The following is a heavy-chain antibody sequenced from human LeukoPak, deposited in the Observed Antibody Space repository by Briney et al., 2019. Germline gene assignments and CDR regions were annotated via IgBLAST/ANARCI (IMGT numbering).Heavy chain of an antibody. CDR2: IRSKANSYAT. D-gene: IGHD1-26*01. J-gene: IGHJ4*02. V-gene: IGHV3-73*01. CDR3: ASRSGRQWLPYFDY. Sequence: PGGSLRLSCAASGFTFSGSAMHWVRQASGKGLEWVGRIRSKANSYATAYAASVSGRFTISRDDSKNTAYLQMNSLKTEDTAVYHCASRSGRQWLPYFDYWGQGTLVTVSS. CDR1: GFTFSGSA.